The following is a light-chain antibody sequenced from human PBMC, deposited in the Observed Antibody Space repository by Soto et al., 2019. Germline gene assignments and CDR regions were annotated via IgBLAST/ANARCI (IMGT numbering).Light chain of an antibody. V-gene: IGKV1-9*01. Sequence: DIQLTQSPSFLSASVVDRVTITCRASQGISSYLAWYQQKPGKAPILLIYAASTLQSGVPSRFSGSVSGTEFTLTTSSLQPEDFATYDGQQLNSYPQFTFGPGTKVDI. CDR3: QQLNSYPQFT. CDR2: AAS. CDR1: QGISSY. J-gene: IGKJ3*01.